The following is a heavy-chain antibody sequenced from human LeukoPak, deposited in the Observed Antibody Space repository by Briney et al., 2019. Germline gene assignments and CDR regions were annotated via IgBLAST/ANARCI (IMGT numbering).Heavy chain of an antibody. J-gene: IGHJ4*02. CDR2: INHSGST. CDR3: ARGLVAAYYFDY. V-gene: IGHV4-34*01. D-gene: IGHD1-26*01. CDR1: GGSFSGYY. Sequence: PSETLSLTCAVYGGSFSGYYWSWIRQPPGKGLEWVGEINHSGSTNYNPSLKSRVAISVDTSKNQYSLKLSSVTAADTAVYYCARGLVAAYYFDYWGQGTLVTVSS.